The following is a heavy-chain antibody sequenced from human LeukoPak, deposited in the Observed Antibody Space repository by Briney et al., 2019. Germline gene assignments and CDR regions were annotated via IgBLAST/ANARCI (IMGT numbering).Heavy chain of an antibody. D-gene: IGHD3-10*01. J-gene: IGHJ3*02. Sequence: GGSLRLSCAASGFTFSTYAMSWVRQAPGKGLEWVSALSGSGGTTYNADSVKGRFTISRDNSKNTLYLQMNSLRGEDTAVYYCAKDRAYGFDIWGQGTMVTVSS. CDR2: LSGSGGTT. CDR1: GFTFSTYA. CDR3: AKDRAYGFDI. V-gene: IGHV3-23*01.